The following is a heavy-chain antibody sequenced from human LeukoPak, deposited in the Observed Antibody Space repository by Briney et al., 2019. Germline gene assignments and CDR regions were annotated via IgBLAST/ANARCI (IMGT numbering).Heavy chain of an antibody. CDR3: ARDLKMGYSSGRYSWGTGSSNDY. V-gene: IGHV1-2*02. Sequence: ASVKVSCKASGYTFTDYYTHWVRQAPGQGPEWMGWINPNTGGTNYAQKFQGRVTMTRDTSISTAYMELRSLRSDDTAVYYCARDLKMGYSSGRYSWGTGSSNDYWGQGTLVTVSS. J-gene: IGHJ4*02. CDR1: GYTFTDYY. D-gene: IGHD6-19*01. CDR2: INPNTGGT.